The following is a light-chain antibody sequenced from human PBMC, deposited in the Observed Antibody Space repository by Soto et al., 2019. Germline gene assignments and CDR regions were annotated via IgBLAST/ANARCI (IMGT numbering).Light chain of an antibody. CDR1: SGYSNYK. J-gene: IGLJ2*01. CDR3: GADHGSGSNFPDVV. CDR2: VGTGGIVG. V-gene: IGLV9-49*01. Sequence: QSVLTQPPSASASLGASVTLTCTLSSGYSNYKVDWYQQRPGKGPRFVMRVGTGGIVGSKGDGIPDRFSVLGSGLNRYLTIKNIQEEDESDYHCGADHGSGSNFPDVVFGGGTKVTVL.